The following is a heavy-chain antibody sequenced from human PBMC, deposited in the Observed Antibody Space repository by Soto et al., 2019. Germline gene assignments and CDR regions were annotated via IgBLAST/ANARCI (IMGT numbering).Heavy chain of an antibody. CDR3: ARGNAAAGILYFDY. CDR1: GGSFSGYY. CDR2: INHSGST. D-gene: IGHD6-13*01. Sequence: QVQLQQWGAGLLKPSETLSLTCAVYGGSFSGYYWRWIRQPPEKGLEWIGEINHSGSTNYNPSLKSRVTISVDTSKNQFSLKLSSVTAADTAVYYCARGNAAAGILYFDYWGQGTLVTVSS. V-gene: IGHV4-34*01. J-gene: IGHJ4*02.